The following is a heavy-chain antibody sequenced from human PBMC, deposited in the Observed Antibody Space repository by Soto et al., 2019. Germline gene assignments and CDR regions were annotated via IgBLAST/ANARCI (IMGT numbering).Heavy chain of an antibody. V-gene: IGHV1-69*01. D-gene: IGHD3-22*01. Sequence: QVQLVQSGTEVKKPGSSVKFSCKTSGGTFISFPIAWVRQAPGQGLEWGGGVIPVLGAPSYAQRFQDRVSITSNESTSAAYSELSSLRPDDTAVYFCARDRHYENHTFCKLKYYFDYCGQRALVPVSS. J-gene: IGHJ4*02. CDR2: VIPVLGAP. CDR1: GGTFISFP. CDR3: ARDRHYENHTFCKLKYYFDY.